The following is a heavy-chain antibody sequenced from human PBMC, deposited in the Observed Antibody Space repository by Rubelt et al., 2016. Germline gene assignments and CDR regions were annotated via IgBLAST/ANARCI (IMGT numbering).Heavy chain of an antibody. D-gene: IGHD4-17*01. V-gene: IGHV4-38-2*02. CDR3: AKDATQGDFGDYGFDY. Sequence: QVQLQESGPGLVRPSETLSLTCTVSGYSISSGYYWGWIRQPPGKGLEWVSGITSTSGKTDYSESVKGRFTLSQDNAKNSLPLQMDSLSGEDTALYYCAKDATQGDFGDYGFDYWGQGTLVTVSS. CDR2: TSTSGKT. J-gene: IGHJ4*02. CDR1: GYSISSGYY.